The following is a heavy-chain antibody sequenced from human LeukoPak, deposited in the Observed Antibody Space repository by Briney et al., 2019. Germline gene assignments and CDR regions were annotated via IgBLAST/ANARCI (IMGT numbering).Heavy chain of an antibody. J-gene: IGHJ4*02. D-gene: IGHD6-19*01. Sequence: SETLSFTCTVSGGSISSSSYYWGWIRQPPGKGLEWIGSIYYSGSTYYNPSLKSRVTISVDTSKNQFSLKLSSVTAADTAVYYCARLTVAGYYFDYWGQGTLVTVSS. V-gene: IGHV4-39*01. CDR2: IYYSGST. CDR1: GGSISSSSYY. CDR3: ARLTVAGYYFDY.